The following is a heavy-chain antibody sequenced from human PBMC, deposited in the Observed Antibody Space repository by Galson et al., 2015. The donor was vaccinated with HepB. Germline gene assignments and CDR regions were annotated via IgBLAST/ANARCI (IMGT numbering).Heavy chain of an antibody. V-gene: IGHV1-3*01. CDR2: INAGNGNT. J-gene: IGHJ6*02. Sequence: SVKVSCKASGYTFTSYAMHWVRQAPGQRLEWMGWINAGNGNTKYSQKFQGRVTITRDTSASTAYMELSSLRSEDTAVYYCARYRRITMVRGVGPFYYYGMDVWGQGTTVTVSS. CDR3: ARYRRITMVRGVGPFYYYGMDV. D-gene: IGHD3-10*01. CDR1: GYTFTSYA.